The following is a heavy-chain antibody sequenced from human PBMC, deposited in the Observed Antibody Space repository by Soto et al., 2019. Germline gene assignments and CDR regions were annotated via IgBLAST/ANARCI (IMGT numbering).Heavy chain of an antibody. J-gene: IGHJ2*01. Sequence: QVQLVESGGGVVQPGRSLRLSCAASGFTFSSYAIHWVRQAPGKGLEWVAVISYDGSNKYYADSVKGRCTISRDNSKNTLYLQMNSLRAEDTAVYYCARDRIASDWYFDLWGRGTLVTVSS. D-gene: IGHD6-25*01. CDR3: ARDRIASDWYFDL. CDR2: ISYDGSNK. V-gene: IGHV3-30-3*01. CDR1: GFTFSSYA.